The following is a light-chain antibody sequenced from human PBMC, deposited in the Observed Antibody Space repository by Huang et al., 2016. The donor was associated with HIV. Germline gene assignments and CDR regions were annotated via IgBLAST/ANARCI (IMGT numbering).Light chain of an antibody. CDR3: QQTYDTPPLT. Sequence: DIQMTQSPSSLSASVGDRVISTCRASQSISNYLNWYQHKPGKAPRLLIYAASSLQSGVPSRFSGSGSKTTCTLTISSLQPEDFATYYCQQTYDTPPLTFGGGTRVDMK. CDR1: QSISNY. J-gene: IGKJ4*01. CDR2: AAS. V-gene: IGKV1-39*01.